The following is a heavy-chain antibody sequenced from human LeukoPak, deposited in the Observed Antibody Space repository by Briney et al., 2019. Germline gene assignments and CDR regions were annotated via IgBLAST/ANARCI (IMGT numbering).Heavy chain of an antibody. Sequence: GGPLRLSCAASGFTFSSFAMSWVRQAPGKGLEWVGRIKPKTDGETTEYAAPVKDRFSISRDDSKSMMYLQMNSLKTEDTAVYYCITPLPYSAQGGQGTLVTVSS. CDR3: ITPLPYSAQ. CDR2: IKPKTDGETT. D-gene: IGHD2-21*01. J-gene: IGHJ4*02. V-gene: IGHV3-15*01. CDR1: GFTFSSFA.